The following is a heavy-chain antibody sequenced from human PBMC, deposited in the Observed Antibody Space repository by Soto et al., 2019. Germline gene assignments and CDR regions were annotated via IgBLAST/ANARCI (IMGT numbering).Heavy chain of an antibody. CDR2: IIPIFGTA. CDR1: GGTFSSYA. J-gene: IGHJ6*02. Sequence: QVQLVQSGAEVKKPGSSVKVSCKASGGTFSSYAISWVRQAPGQGLEWMGGIIPIFGTANYAQKFQGRVTITADESTSTDYKELSSLRSEDTAVYYCARDAYYYDSSGYHGGMDVLGQGTTVTVSS. V-gene: IGHV1-69*12. CDR3: ARDAYYYDSSGYHGGMDV. D-gene: IGHD3-22*01.